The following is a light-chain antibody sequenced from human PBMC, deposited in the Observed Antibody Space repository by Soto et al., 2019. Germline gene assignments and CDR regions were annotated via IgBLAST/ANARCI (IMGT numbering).Light chain of an antibody. J-gene: IGLJ1*01. V-gene: IGLV2-14*03. CDR1: SSDVGGYNY. CDR3: SSFTSSTTYV. Sequence: QSALTQPASVSGSPGQSITISCTGTSSDVGGYNYVSWYQQHPGEVPKVIIFNVNNRPSGVSDRFSGSRSGNTASLTISGLQAEDEADYYCSSFTSSTTYVFGTGTKLTVL. CDR2: NVN.